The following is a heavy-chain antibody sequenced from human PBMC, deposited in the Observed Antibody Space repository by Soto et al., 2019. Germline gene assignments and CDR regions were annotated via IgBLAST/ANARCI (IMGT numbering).Heavy chain of an antibody. Sequence: PSETLSLTCTVSGGSISSYYWSWIRQPPGKGLEWIGYIYYSGSTNYNPSLKSRVTISVDTSKNQFSLKLSSVTAADTAVYYCAREYYDILTGYNTWFDPWGQGTQVTVSS. D-gene: IGHD3-9*01. CDR1: GGSISSYY. CDR3: AREYYDILTGYNTWFDP. V-gene: IGHV4-59*12. CDR2: IYYSGST. J-gene: IGHJ5*02.